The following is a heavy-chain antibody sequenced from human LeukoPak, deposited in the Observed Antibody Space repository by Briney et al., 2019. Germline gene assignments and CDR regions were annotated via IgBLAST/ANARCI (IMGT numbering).Heavy chain of an antibody. CDR1: GGSISSSSYY. CDR3: ARAVIYSSSYIDY. J-gene: IGHJ4*02. V-gene: IGHV4-39*07. D-gene: IGHD6-13*01. Sequence: PSETLSLTCTVSGGSISSSSYYWGWIRQPPGKGLEWIGSIYYSGSTYYNPSLKSRVTISVDTSKNQFSLKLSSVTAADTAVYYCARAVIYSSSYIDYWGQGTLVTVSS. CDR2: IYYSGST.